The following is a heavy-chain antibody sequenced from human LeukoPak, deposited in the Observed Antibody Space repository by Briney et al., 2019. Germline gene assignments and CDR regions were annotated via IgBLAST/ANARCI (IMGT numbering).Heavy chain of an antibody. Sequence: GGSLTLSCTVSGFTSSSNLMSWVRQAPGKGPEWVSVIYTSGITYYADSVRGRFTISRGNSKNTLYLQMDSLTAEDTAVYYCAREYAGGSYSFADWRRGTLVTVSS. D-gene: IGHD1-26*01. CDR2: IYTSGIT. CDR1: GFTSSSNL. V-gene: IGHV3-66*01. CDR3: AREYAGGSYSFAD. J-gene: IGHJ4*02.